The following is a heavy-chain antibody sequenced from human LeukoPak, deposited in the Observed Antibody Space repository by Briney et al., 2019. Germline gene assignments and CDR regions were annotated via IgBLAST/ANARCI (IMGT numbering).Heavy chain of an antibody. CDR2: IYYSGST. CDR1: GGSISSYY. Sequence: SETLPLTCTVSGGSISSYYWSWIRQPPGKGLEWIGYIYYSGSTNYNPSLKSRVTISVDTSKNQFSLKLSSVTAADTAVYYCARLRVVPAAVYYYYGMDVWGQGTTVTVSS. J-gene: IGHJ6*02. D-gene: IGHD2-2*01. CDR3: ARLRVVPAAVYYYYGMDV. V-gene: IGHV4-59*08.